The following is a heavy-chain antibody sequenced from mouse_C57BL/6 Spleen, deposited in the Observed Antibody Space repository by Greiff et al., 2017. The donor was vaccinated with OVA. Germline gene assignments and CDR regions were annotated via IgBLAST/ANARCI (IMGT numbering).Heavy chain of an antibody. CDR2: INPNNGGT. D-gene: IGHD2-4*01. Sequence: EVQLQESGPELVKPGASVKMSCKASGYTFTDYNMHWVKQSHGKSLEWIGYINPNNGGTSYNQKFKGKATLTVNKSSSTAYMELRSLTSEDSAVYYCARGIYYDYDGYWGQGTLVTVSA. V-gene: IGHV1-22*01. CDR1: GYTFTDYN. CDR3: ARGIYYDYDGY. J-gene: IGHJ3*01.